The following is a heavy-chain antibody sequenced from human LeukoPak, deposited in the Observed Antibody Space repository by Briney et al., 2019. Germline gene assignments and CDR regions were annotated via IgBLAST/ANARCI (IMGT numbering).Heavy chain of an antibody. CDR3: AKSLHDSSTYWSEFRGFDI. CDR1: GISFWRHA. CDR2: SYGAATAT. J-gene: IGHJ3*02. V-gene: IGHV3-23*01. D-gene: IGHD4-11*01. Sequence: PGGSLRLSCAASGISFWRHAMNRVRQAPGKGLEWVSGSYGAATATYYADSVKGRFTISRDNSKNTVWLQMNSLRAEDTAVYYCAKSLHDSSTYWSEFRGFDIWGQGTMVTVSS.